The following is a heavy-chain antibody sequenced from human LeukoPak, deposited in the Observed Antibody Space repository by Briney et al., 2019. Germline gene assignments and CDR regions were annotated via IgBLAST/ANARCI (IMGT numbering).Heavy chain of an antibody. J-gene: IGHJ4*02. CDR2: ISYDGSNK. D-gene: IGHD4-17*01. CDR1: GFTFSSYA. Sequence: AGGSLRLSCAASGFTFSSYAMHWVRQAPGKGLEWVAVISYDGSNKYYADSVKGRFTISRDNSKNTLYLQMNSLRAEDTAVYYCARPYGDYYFDYWGQGTLVTVSS. V-gene: IGHV3-30*04. CDR3: ARPYGDYYFDY.